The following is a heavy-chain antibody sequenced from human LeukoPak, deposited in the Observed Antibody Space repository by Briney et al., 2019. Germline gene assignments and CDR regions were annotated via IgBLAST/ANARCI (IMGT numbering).Heavy chain of an antibody. CDR2: ISNNGGYA. CDR1: GFTFSSSA. CDR3: AKQLGYCSDGSCYFPY. Sequence: GGSLRLSCAASGFTFSSSAMGWVRQAPGKGLEWVSAISNNGGYAYYADSVQGRFTISRDNSKSTLCLQMNSLRAEDTAVYYCAKQLGYCSDGSCYFPYWGQGTLVTVSS. D-gene: IGHD2-15*01. J-gene: IGHJ4*02. V-gene: IGHV3-23*01.